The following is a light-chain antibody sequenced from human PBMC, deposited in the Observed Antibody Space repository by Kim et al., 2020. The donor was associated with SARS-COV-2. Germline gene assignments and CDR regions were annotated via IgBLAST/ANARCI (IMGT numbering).Light chain of an antibody. CDR3: QHYDDPPLT. V-gene: IGKV1-33*01. CDR2: DVS. CDR1: QDVTNY. J-gene: IGKJ4*01. Sequence: SASVGDTLTITCQASQDVTNYLNWFQQNPGKAPQLLIYDVSTVETGVPSRFSGSGSGTEFTFTISSLQPEDVATYYCQHYDDPPLTFGGGTKVEI.